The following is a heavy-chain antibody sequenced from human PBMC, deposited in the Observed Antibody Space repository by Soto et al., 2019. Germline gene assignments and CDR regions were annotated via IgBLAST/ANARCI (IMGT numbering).Heavy chain of an antibody. CDR1: GFTFRNYA. CDR3: AKDAISGDGIWLMDS. CDR2: LLRSGSSA. D-gene: IGHD4-17*01. Sequence: SLRLSCAASGFTFRNYAMTWARQAPGKRLEWVSSLLRSGSSAYYADSVSGRFTISSDTSANSLYLQMDNLRAEDTAIYYCAKDAISGDGIWLMDSWGQGTVVTVSS. V-gene: IGHV3-23*01. J-gene: IGHJ5*02.